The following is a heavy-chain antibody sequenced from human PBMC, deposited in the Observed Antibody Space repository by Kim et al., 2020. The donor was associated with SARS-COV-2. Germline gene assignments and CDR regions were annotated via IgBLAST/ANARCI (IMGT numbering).Heavy chain of an antibody. CDR3: ARHPVGFGSSKVYWFDP. Sequence: VESLKISCKGSGYSFTSHWITWVRQMPGKGLEWMVRIDPSDSYTNYNPSFQGHVTISVDESISTAFLKGSSLKSSDTAMYYCARHPVGFGSSKVYWFDPWGQGTRVTVCS. V-gene: IGHV5-10-1*01. CDR1: GYSFTSHW. CDR2: IDPSDSYT. D-gene: IGHD6-13*01. J-gene: IGHJ5*02.